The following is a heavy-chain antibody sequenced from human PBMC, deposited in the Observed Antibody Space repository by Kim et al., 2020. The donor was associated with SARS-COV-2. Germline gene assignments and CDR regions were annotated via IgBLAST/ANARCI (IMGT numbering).Heavy chain of an antibody. Sequence: SVKVSCKASGGTFSSYAISWVRQAPGQGLEWMGGIIPIFGTANYAQQFQGRVTITADESTSTAYMELSSLSSEDTAVYYCARGGWTGYYTAYYGVDVWGQGTTVTVSS. CDR2: IIPIFGTA. V-gene: IGHV1-69*13. CDR3: ARGGWTGYYTAYYGVDV. CDR1: GGTFSSYA. D-gene: IGHD3-3*01. J-gene: IGHJ6*02.